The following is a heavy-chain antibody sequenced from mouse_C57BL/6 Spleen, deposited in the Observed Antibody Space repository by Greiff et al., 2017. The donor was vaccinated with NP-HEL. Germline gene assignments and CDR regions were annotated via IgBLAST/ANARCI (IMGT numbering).Heavy chain of an antibody. CDR2: IYPRSGNT. J-gene: IGHJ4*01. Sequence: VQLQQSGAELARPGASVKLSCKASGYTFTSYGISWVKQRTGQGLEWIGEIYPRSGNTYYNEKFKGKATLTADKSSSTAYMEPRSLTSEDSAVYFCADSSGYLYYAMDYWGQGTSVTVSS. V-gene: IGHV1-81*01. CDR1: GYTFTSYG. CDR3: ADSSGYLYYAMDY. D-gene: IGHD3-2*02.